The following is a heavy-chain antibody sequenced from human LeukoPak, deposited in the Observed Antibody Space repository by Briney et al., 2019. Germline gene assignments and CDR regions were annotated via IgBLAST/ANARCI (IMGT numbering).Heavy chain of an antibody. CDR3: AKDSRLGRYSYGYYYYGMDV. Sequence: GGSLRLSCAASGFTFDDYTTHWVRQAPGKGLEWVSLISWDGGSTYYADSVKGRFTISRDNSKNSLYLQMNSLRTEDTALYYCAKDSRLGRYSYGYYYYGMDVWGQGTTVTVSS. CDR2: ISWDGGST. CDR1: GFTFDDYT. V-gene: IGHV3-43*01. D-gene: IGHD5-18*01. J-gene: IGHJ6*02.